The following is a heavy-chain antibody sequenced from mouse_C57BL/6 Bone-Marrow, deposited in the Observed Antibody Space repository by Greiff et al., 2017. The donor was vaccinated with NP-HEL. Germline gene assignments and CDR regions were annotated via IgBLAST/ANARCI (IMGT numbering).Heavy chain of an antibody. CDR2: ISNGGGST. V-gene: IGHV5-12*01. Sequence: EVKLVESGGGLVQPGGSLKLSCAASGFTFSDYYMYWVRQTPEKRLEWVAYISNGGGSTYYPDTVKGRFTISRDNAKNTLYLQMSRLRSEDAAMYYCARIYDGLPPWYFDVWGTGTTVTVSS. CDR1: GFTFSDYY. CDR3: ARIYDGLPPWYFDV. D-gene: IGHD2-3*01. J-gene: IGHJ1*03.